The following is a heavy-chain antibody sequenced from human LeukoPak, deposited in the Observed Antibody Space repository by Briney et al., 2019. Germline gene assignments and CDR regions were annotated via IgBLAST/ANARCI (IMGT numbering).Heavy chain of an antibody. D-gene: IGHD3-3*01. Sequence: GGPLRLSCAASGFTFSSYPLHWVRQAPGKGLEWVAAISSDGRNKYYADSVKGRFTISRDNSKNTLYLQMNSLRAEDTAVYYCARAIPGFWSGSFDYWGQGTLVTVSS. CDR3: ARAIPGFWSGSFDY. CDR1: GFTFSSYP. V-gene: IGHV3-30*01. CDR2: ISSDGRNK. J-gene: IGHJ4*02.